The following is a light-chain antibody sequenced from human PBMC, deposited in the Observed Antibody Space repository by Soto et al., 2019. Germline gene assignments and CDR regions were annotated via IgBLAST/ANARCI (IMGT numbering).Light chain of an antibody. CDR3: SSYTSISTV. CDR2: EVS. CDR1: SSDVGGYNY. V-gene: IGLV2-14*01. J-gene: IGLJ2*01. Sequence: QSALTQPVSVSGSPGQSITISCTGTSSDVGGYNYVSWYQQHPGKAPKLMIYEVSNRPSGVSNRFSGSKSGNTASLTISGLQAEDEADYYCSSYTSISTVFGGGTKLTVL.